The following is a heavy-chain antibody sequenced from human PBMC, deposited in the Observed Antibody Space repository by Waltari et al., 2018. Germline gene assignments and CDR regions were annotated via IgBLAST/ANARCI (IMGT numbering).Heavy chain of an antibody. V-gene: IGHV3-23*01. CDR3: AKDALEWLFRVAYFDY. Sequence: EVQLLESGGGLVQPGGSLRLSCAASGFTFSSYAMRWVRQAPGKGLEWGSAISGSGGSTYYADSVKGRFTITRENSKNTLYLQMNSLRAEDRAVYYGAKDALEWLFRVAYFDYWGQGTLVTVSS. CDR2: ISGSGGST. D-gene: IGHD3-3*01. CDR1: GFTFSSYA. J-gene: IGHJ4*02.